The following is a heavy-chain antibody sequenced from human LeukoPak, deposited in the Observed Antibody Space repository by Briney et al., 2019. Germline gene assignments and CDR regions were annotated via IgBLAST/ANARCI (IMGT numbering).Heavy chain of an antibody. J-gene: IGHJ4*02. CDR3: AKESHGFDY. CDR2: ISSSSSYI. V-gene: IGHV3-21*04. Sequence: LXWVSSISSSSSYIYYADSVKGRFTISRDNSKNTLYLQMNSLRAEDTAVYYCAKESHGFDYWGQGTLVTVSS.